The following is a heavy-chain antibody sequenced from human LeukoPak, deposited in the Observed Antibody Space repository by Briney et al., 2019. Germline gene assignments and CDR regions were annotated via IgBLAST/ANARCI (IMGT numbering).Heavy chain of an antibody. V-gene: IGHV3-48*03. CDR3: ARERPQDTEYYYDSSGYDGAFDI. D-gene: IGHD3-22*01. CDR1: GFTFSNYE. Sequence: GGSLRLSCAASGFTFSNYEMNWVRQAPGKGLEWVSYISSGGRTIYYADSVKGRFTISRDNAENSLYLQMNSLRAEDTAVYYCARERPQDTEYYYDSSGYDGAFDIWGQGTMVTVSS. CDR2: ISSGGRTI. J-gene: IGHJ3*02.